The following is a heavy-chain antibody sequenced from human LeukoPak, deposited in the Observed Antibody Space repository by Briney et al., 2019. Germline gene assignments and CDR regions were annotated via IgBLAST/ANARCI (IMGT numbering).Heavy chain of an antibody. D-gene: IGHD4-17*01. CDR1: GFTFDDYA. CDR3: AKDIMARRCGDANWFDP. CDR2: ISWNSGSI. V-gene: IGHV3-9*01. J-gene: IGHJ5*02. Sequence: GGSLRLSCAASGFTFDDYAMHWVRQAPGKGLEWVSGISWNSGSIGYADSVKGRFTISRDNAKNSLYLQMNSLRAEDTALYYCAKDIMARRCGDANWFDPWGQGTLVTVSS.